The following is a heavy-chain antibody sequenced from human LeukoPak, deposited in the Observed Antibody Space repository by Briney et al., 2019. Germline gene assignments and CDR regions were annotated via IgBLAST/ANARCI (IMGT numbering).Heavy chain of an antibody. CDR2: IYYSGST. V-gene: IGHV4-30-4*01. D-gene: IGHD3-10*01. J-gene: IGHJ5*02. CDR1: GGSISSGDYY. CDR3: ARAQLLWFGDPKEAWFDP. Sequence: SETLSLTCTVSGGSISSGDYYWSWIRQPPGKGLEWIGYIYYSGSTYYNPSLKSRVTISVDTSKNQFSLKLSSVTAADTAVYYCARAQLLWFGDPKEAWFDPWGQGTLVTVSS.